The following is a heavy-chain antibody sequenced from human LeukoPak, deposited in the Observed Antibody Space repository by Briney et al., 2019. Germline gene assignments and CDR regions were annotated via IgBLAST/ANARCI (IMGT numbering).Heavy chain of an antibody. CDR1: GFTFDDYA. D-gene: IGHD3-22*01. CDR3: AKDSSGYYGVFDY. J-gene: IGHJ4*02. Sequence: GRSLRLSCAASGFTFDDYAMHWVRQAPGKGLEWVSGISWNSGSIGYADSVKGRFTISGDNAKNSLYLQMNSLRAEDTALYYCAKDSSGYYGVFDYWGQGTLVTVSS. V-gene: IGHV3-9*01. CDR2: ISWNSGSI.